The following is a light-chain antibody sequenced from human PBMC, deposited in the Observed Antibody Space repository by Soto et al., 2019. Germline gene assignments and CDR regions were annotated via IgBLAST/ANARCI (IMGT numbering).Light chain of an antibody. J-gene: IGKJ5*01. CDR2: DAS. CDR3: QQRSNWPPVT. V-gene: IGKV3-11*01. CDR1: QSVSSY. Sequence: PGERATLSCRASQSVSSYLAWYQQKPGQAPRLLIYDASNRATGIPARFSGSGSGIDFTLTISSLEPEDFAVYYCQQRSNWPPVTFGQGTRLEIK.